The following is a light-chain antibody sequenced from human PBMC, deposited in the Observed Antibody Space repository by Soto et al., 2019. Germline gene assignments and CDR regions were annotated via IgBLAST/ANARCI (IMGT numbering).Light chain of an antibody. CDR1: QSVASSY. J-gene: IGKJ1*01. CDR2: SAS. CDR3: HHFGSLPET. V-gene: IGKV3-20*01. Sequence: EVVLTQSPATLSLSPGERVTLSCRASQSVASSYLAWYQQKPGPAPRLLFYSASSRATGIPDRFSGSGSGTDFTLTISRLAPEDFAVYYCHHFGSLPETFGQGTNVE.